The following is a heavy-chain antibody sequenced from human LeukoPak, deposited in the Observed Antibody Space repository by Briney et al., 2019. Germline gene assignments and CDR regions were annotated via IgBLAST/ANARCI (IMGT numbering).Heavy chain of an antibody. J-gene: IGHJ3*02. Sequence: PSETLSLTCTVSGGSISSYYWSWIRQPPGKGLEWIGYIYYSGSTNYNPSLKSRVTISVDTSKNQFSLKLSSVTAADTAVYYCARAVSSSWYRPDAFDIWGQGTMATVSS. V-gene: IGHV4-59*01. CDR1: GGSISSYY. CDR3: ARAVSSSWYRPDAFDI. D-gene: IGHD6-13*01. CDR2: IYYSGST.